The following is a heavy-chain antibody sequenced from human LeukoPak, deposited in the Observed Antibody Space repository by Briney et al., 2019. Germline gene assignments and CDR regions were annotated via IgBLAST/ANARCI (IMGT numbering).Heavy chain of an antibody. CDR1: GFTFSSYG. V-gene: IGHV3-30*02. CDR2: IRYDGSNK. J-gene: IGHJ4*02. D-gene: IGHD3-22*01. CDR3: AKGDDSTPWY. Sequence: PGGSLRLSCAAPGFTFSSYGMHSVRQAPGKGLEWVAFIRYDGSNKYYADSVKGRFTISRDNSKNTLYLQMNSLRAEDTAVYYCAKGDDSTPWYWGQGTLVTVSS.